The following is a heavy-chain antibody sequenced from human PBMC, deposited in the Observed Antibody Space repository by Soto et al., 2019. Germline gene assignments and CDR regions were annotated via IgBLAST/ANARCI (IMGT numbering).Heavy chain of an antibody. J-gene: IGHJ4*02. Sequence: PGGSLRLSCAASGFTFSSYAMSWVRQAPGKGLEWVSAISGSGGSTYYADSVKGRFTISRDNSKNTLYLQMNSLRAEDTAVYYCAKDPYCSSTSCYDYWGQGTLVTVSS. CDR1: GFTFSSYA. CDR2: ISGSGGST. V-gene: IGHV3-23*01. D-gene: IGHD2-2*01. CDR3: AKDPYCSSTSCYDY.